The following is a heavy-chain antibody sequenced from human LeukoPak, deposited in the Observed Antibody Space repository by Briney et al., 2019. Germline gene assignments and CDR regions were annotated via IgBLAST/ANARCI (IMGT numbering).Heavy chain of an antibody. J-gene: IGHJ4*02. V-gene: IGHV3-23*01. Sequence: GGSLRLSCAASGFTFSNYVLNWVRQTPGKGLEWVSSITIPGGTYYAESVKGRFTISRDNSKNTLYLQMNCLRAEDTAVYYCARRLDYWGQGTLVTVSS. CDR3: ARRLDY. CDR2: ITIPGGT. CDR1: GFTFSNYV. D-gene: IGHD1-1*01.